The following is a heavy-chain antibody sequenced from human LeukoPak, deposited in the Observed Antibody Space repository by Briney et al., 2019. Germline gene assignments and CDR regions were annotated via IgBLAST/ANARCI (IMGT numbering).Heavy chain of an antibody. D-gene: IGHD6-6*01. CDR3: ARFTARAREIDY. Sequence: SETLSLTCTVSGGSISSYYWSWIRQPPGKTLEWIGYIYYTGDNDYNPSLKSRVTMSVDTSKSHLSLKLTSVTAADTAVYYCARFTARAREIDYWGQGILVTVSS. J-gene: IGHJ4*02. CDR2: IYYTGDN. CDR1: GGSISSYY. V-gene: IGHV4-59*08.